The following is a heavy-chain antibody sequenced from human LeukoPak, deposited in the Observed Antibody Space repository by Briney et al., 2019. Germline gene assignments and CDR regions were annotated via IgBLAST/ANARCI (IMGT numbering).Heavy chain of an antibody. D-gene: IGHD2-21*02. CDR3: ARTDETAPAEDFQH. CDR1: GFTFSSYS. V-gene: IGHV3-53*01. J-gene: IGHJ1*01. CDR2: IYSGGST. Sequence: PGGSLRLSCAASGFTFSSYSMNWVRQAPGKGLEWVSVIYSGGSTYYADSVKGRFTISRDNSKNTLYLQMKSLRAEDTAVYYCARTDETAPAEDFQHWGQGNLVTVSS.